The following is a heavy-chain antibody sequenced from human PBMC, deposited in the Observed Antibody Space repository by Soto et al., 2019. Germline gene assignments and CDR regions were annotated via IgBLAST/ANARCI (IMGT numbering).Heavy chain of an antibody. V-gene: IGHV3-21*01. CDR2: ISSSSSYI. CDR3: ARAPLVTIFGVVNDFDY. D-gene: IGHD3-3*01. CDR1: GFTFSSYS. Sequence: PGGSLRLSCAASGFTFSSYSMNWVRQAPGKGLEWVSSISSSSSYIYYADSVKRRFTISRDNAKNSLYLQMNSLRAEDTAVYYCARAPLVTIFGVVNDFDYWGQGTLVTVSS. J-gene: IGHJ4*02.